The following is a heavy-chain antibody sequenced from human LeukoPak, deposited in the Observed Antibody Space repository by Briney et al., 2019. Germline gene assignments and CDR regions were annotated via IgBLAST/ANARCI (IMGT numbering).Heavy chain of an antibody. Sequence: GGSLRLSCAASGYTFSSYAMHWVRQAPGKGLEWVAVISYDGSNKYYADSVKGRFTISRDNSKNTLYRHMDSQGVEDTAVYYCAREEYGGVYFDYWGEGALVTVSS. CDR1: GYTFSSYA. J-gene: IGHJ4*02. CDR3: AREEYGGVYFDY. CDR2: ISYDGSNK. V-gene: IGHV3-30-3*01. D-gene: IGHD4-23*01.